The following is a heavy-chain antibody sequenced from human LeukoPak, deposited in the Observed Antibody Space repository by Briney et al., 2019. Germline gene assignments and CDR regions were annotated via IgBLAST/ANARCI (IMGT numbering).Heavy chain of an antibody. CDR2: ISSSSSYI. J-gene: IGHJ4*02. Sequence: GGSLRLSCAASGFTFSSYSMNWVRQAPGKGLGWVSSISSSSSYIYYADSVKGRFTISTDNAKNSLYLQMNSLRYEDTAVYYCASMTADGRKSWGQGTLVTVSS. CDR1: GFTFSSYS. CDR3: ASMTADGRKS. D-gene: IGHD6-13*01. V-gene: IGHV3-21*01.